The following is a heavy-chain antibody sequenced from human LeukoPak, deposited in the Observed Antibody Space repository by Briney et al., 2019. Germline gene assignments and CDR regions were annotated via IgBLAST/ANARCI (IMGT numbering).Heavy chain of an antibody. J-gene: IGHJ4*02. D-gene: IGHD2/OR15-2a*01. Sequence: SETLSLTCTVSGGSLSSYYWSWIRQPPGKGLEWIGYIFYTGSTNYNPSLKSRVTISVDTSKNQFSLKLSSVTAADTAVYYCARSVYGRRGVDYWGQGTLVTVSS. CDR2: IFYTGST. CDR3: ARSVYGRRGVDY. V-gene: IGHV4-59*12. CDR1: GGSLSSYY.